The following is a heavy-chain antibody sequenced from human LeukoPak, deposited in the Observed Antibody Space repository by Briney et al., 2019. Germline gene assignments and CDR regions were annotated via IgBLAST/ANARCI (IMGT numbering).Heavy chain of an antibody. Sequence: SETLSLTCTVSGGSISTYYWSWIRQPPGKGLEWIGYIYYSGSTSYNPSLKSRVTISVDTSKNQFSLKLSSVTAADTAVYYCASLSEYCSHGSCYLGWFDPWGQGTLVTVSS. CDR3: ASLSEYCSHGSCYLGWFDP. J-gene: IGHJ5*02. CDR2: IYYSGST. CDR1: GGSISTYY. V-gene: IGHV4-59*01. D-gene: IGHD2-15*01.